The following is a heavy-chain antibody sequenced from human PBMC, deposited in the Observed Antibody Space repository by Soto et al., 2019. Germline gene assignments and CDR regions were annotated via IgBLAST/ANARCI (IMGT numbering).Heavy chain of an antibody. CDR3: AKNNLYCSSTNCFVFDY. J-gene: IGHJ4*02. CDR2: IKQDGSEK. V-gene: IGHV3-7*01. D-gene: IGHD2-2*01. CDR1: GFIFSNYW. Sequence: GGSLRLSCAASGFIFSNYWMSWVRQAPGKGLEWVANIKQDGSEKHYVDSVKGRFTISRDNADNSLYLQMNSLRAEDTAVYYCAKNNLYCSSTNCFVFDYWGQGTLVTVSS.